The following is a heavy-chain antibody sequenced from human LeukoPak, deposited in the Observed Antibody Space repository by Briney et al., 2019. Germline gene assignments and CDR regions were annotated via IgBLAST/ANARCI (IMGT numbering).Heavy chain of an antibody. J-gene: IGHJ4*02. CDR3: ARDGGSAWFLDY. D-gene: IGHD6-19*01. V-gene: IGHV3-11*04. CDR2: ISSSGNTT. Sequence: GGSLRLSCAASGFTFSDNYMSWIRQAPGKGLEWVPYISSSGNTTYNADSVKGRFSITRDNAKNSLYLQMNSLRAEDTAVYYCARDGGSAWFLDYWGQGTLVTVSS. CDR1: GFTFSDNY.